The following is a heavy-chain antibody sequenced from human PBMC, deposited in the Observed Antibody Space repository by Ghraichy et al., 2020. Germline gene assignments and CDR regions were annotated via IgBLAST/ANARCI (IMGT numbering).Heavy chain of an antibody. CDR2: ISAYNGNT. J-gene: IGHJ5*02. Sequence: ASVKVSCKASGYTFTSYGISWVRQAPGQGLEWMGWISAYNGNTNYAQKLQGRVTMTTDTSTSTAYMELRSLRSDDTAVYYCARDRGDIVVVPAASFDPWGQGTLVTVSS. CDR3: ARDRGDIVVVPAASFDP. CDR1: GYTFTSYG. D-gene: IGHD2-2*01. V-gene: IGHV1-18*04.